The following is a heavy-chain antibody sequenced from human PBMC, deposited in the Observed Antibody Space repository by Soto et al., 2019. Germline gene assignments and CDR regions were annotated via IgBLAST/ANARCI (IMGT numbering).Heavy chain of an antibody. CDR2: ISGNGGST. Sequence: GGSLRLSCAASGFTFSSYAMSWVRQAPGKGLEWVSAISGNGGSTYYADSVKGRFTISRDNSKNTLYLQMNSLRAEDTAVYYCAKGYYYDSSGYTKGFAFDIWGQGTMVTVSS. D-gene: IGHD3-22*01. CDR1: GFTFSSYA. J-gene: IGHJ3*02. CDR3: AKGYYYDSSGYTKGFAFDI. V-gene: IGHV3-23*01.